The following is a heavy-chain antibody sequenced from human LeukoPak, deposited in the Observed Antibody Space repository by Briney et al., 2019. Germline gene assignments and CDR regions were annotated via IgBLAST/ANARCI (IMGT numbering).Heavy chain of an antibody. V-gene: IGHV4-59*01. CDR3: AREGKIQVAPLFDF. Sequence: SETLSLTCTVSGGSISPYYWSWIRQPPGKGLEWIGYIYYSGSTRYSPSLKSRVTMSIDTSNNQFSLKLSSVTAADTAVYYCAREGKIQVAPLFDFWGQGTLVTVSS. D-gene: IGHD2-15*01. CDR2: IYYSGST. J-gene: IGHJ4*02. CDR1: GGSISPYY.